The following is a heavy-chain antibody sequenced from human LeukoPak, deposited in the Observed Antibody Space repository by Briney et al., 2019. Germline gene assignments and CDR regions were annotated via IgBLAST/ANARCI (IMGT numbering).Heavy chain of an antibody. D-gene: IGHD5-12*01. CDR3: ARRALGPIGAFDH. CDR2: ISSSSSTI. J-gene: IGHJ4*02. V-gene: IGHV3-48*04. Sequence: GGSLRLSCAASGFTFSSYSMNWVRQAPGKGLEWVSYISSSSSTIYYADSVKSRISASRDDGVNSLFLQMEGLTVEDTAIYYCARRALGPIGAFDHWGQGALVTVSS. CDR1: GFTFSSYS.